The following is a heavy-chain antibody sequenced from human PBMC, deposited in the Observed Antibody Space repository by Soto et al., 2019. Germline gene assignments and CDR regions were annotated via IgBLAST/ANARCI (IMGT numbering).Heavy chain of an antibody. CDR2: IIPIFGTA. Sequence: GASVKVSCKASGGTFSSYAISRVRQAPGQGLEWMGGIIPIFGTANYAQKFQGRVTITADESTSTAYMELSSLRSEDTAVYYCARASAPVGATYYYYYYGMDVWGQGTTVTVSS. D-gene: IGHD1-26*01. CDR1: GGTFSSYA. CDR3: ARASAPVGATYYYYYYGMDV. V-gene: IGHV1-69*13. J-gene: IGHJ6*02.